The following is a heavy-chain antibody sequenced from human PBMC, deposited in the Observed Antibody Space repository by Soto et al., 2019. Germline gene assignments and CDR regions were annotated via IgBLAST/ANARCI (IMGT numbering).Heavy chain of an antibody. Sequence: EVQLVESGGGLVQPGGSLRLSCAASGFTVSSNYMSWVRQAPGKGLEWVSVIYSGGSTYYADSVKGRFTISRDNSKNTLYLQMNSLRAEDTAVYYCAREDEGKSSNYDFWSGYYYGMDVWGQGTTVTVSS. J-gene: IGHJ6*02. D-gene: IGHD3-3*01. CDR3: AREDEGKSSNYDFWSGYYYGMDV. CDR1: GFTVSSNY. CDR2: IYSGGST. V-gene: IGHV3-66*01.